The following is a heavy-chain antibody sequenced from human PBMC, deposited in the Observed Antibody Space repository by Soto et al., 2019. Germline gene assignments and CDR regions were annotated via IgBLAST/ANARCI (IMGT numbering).Heavy chain of an antibody. D-gene: IGHD2-2*01. CDR2: VYYSGGA. V-gene: IGHV4-59*01. J-gene: IGHJ6*02. Sequence: EPLSLDCARSCCSIGGYLWGWIRQPPGPGLVWIGNVYYSGGAKYNPSVKRRVSISVDTSKNQFSLNLSSVTAADTAVYYCTRDGDGRSTTHTYHNNGTEGRCPGVTVSV. CDR1: CCSIGGYL. CDR3: TRDGDGRSTTHTYHNNGTEG.